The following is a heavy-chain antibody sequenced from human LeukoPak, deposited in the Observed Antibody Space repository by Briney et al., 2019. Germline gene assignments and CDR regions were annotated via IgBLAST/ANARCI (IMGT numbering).Heavy chain of an antibody. V-gene: IGHV3-23*01. D-gene: IGHD6-19*01. CDR3: AKDQEKWLLGVFDI. CDR2: ISGGGST. J-gene: IGHJ3*02. CDR1: GFTFRSYA. Sequence: GGSLRLSCAASGFTFRSYAMSWVRQAPGKGLEWASGISGGGSTEYADSVKGRFTISRDNTKNTLILQMNSLRAEDTAVYYCAKDQEKWLLGVFDIWGRGTMVTASS.